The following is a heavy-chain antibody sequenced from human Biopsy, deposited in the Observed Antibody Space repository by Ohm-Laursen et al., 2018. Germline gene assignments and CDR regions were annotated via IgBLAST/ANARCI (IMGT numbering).Heavy chain of an antibody. Sequence: GASVKVSCKASGYTFTGYYMHWVRQAPGQGLEWMGWTNPNSGVTNYAQRFQGRVTMTRDTSISTAYMELSRLRSDDTAVYYCARDPRYGYGSYFDYWGQGTLVAVSS. CDR3: ARDPRYGYGSYFDY. CDR2: TNPNSGVT. V-gene: IGHV1-2*02. D-gene: IGHD3-10*01. CDR1: GYTFTGYY. J-gene: IGHJ4*02.